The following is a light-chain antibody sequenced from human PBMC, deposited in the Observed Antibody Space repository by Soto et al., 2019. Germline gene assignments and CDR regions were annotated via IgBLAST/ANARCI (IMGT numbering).Light chain of an antibody. V-gene: IGKV3-20*01. CDR2: GAS. CDR1: QSISATH. Sequence: IVLTQSPGTLSLSPGERATLSCRASQSISATHLAWYQQRPGQAPRLLLYGASSRATGIPDRFSGSGSGTDFTLTISRAEPEDFAVFYCPHYGSSPRTFGGGTKVEIK. CDR3: PHYGSSPRT. J-gene: IGKJ4*01.